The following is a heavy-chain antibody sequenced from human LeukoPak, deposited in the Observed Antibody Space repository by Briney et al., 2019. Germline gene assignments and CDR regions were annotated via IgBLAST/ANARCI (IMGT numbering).Heavy chain of an antibody. D-gene: IGHD1-26*01. V-gene: IGHV1-18*01. Sequence: GASVKVSCKASGYTFTSYGISWVRQAPGQGLEWMGWISAYNGNTNYAQKLQGRVTMTTDTSTSTAYMELRSLRSDDTAVYYCARAYSRAYYYYYYYMDVWGKGTTVTVSS. CDR3: ARAYSRAYYYYYYYMDV. J-gene: IGHJ6*03. CDR1: GYTFTSYG. CDR2: ISAYNGNT.